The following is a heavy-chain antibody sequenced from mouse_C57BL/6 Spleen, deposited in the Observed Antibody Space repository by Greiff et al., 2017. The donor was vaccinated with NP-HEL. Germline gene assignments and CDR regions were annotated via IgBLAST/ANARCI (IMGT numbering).Heavy chain of an antibody. CDR1: GYTFTEYT. CDR2: FYPGSGSI. V-gene: IGHV1-62-2*01. J-gene: IGHJ2*01. Sequence: VKLMESGAELVKPGASVKLSCKASGYTFTEYTIHWVKQRSGQGLEWIGWFYPGSGSIKYNEKFKDKATLTADKSSSTVYMELSRLTSEDSAVYFCARHEGRYYYGSSPYFDYWGQGTTLTVSS. D-gene: IGHD1-1*01. CDR3: ARHEGRYYYGSSPYFDY.